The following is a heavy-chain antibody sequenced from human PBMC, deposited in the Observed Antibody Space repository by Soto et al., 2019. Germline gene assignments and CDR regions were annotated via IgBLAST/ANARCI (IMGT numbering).Heavy chain of an antibody. D-gene: IGHD3-16*01. V-gene: IGHV3-11*01. CDR2: ISSSGSNM. J-gene: IGHJ4*02. CDR1: GFTFSDYY. CDR3: ARDPRSVSTAWGYYFDY. Sequence: QVQLVESGGGLVKPGESLRISCAASGFTFSDYYMSWIRQAPGKGLEWISYISSSGSNMYYADSVKGRFTISRDNARNSLYLQMDSLRDDDTAVYHCARDPRSVSTAWGYYFDYWGQGILVTVSS.